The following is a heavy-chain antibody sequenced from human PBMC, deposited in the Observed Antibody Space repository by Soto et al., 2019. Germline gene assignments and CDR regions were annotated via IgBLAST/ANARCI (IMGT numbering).Heavy chain of an antibody. J-gene: IGHJ3*02. CDR1: GFTFSSYS. V-gene: IGHV3-21*02. CDR3: ARVDNYDILTGSRPAFDI. D-gene: IGHD3-9*01. Sequence: EVQLVESGGGLVKPGGSLRLSCAASGFTFSSYSMNWVRQAPGKGLEWVSSISSSTSYIYYADSVKGRFTISRDNAKNSLYLQMNSLRAEDTAVYYCARVDNYDILTGSRPAFDIWGQGTVVTVSS. CDR2: ISSSTSYI.